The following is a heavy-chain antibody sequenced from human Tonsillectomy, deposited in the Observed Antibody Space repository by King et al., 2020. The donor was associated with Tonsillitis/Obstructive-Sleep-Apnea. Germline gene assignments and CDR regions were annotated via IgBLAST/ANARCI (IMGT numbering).Heavy chain of an antibody. CDR2: IYSGGST. CDR1: GFTVSSNY. J-gene: IGHJ4*02. D-gene: IGHD2-21*02. V-gene: IGHV3-53*01. Sequence: QLVQSGGGLIQPGGSLRLPCAASGFTVSSNYMSWVRQAPGKGLEWVSVIYSGGSTYYADSVKGRFTISRDNSKNTLYLQMNSLRAKDTAVYYCARAVVTATALYFDYWGQGTLVTVSS. CDR3: ARAVVTATALYFDY.